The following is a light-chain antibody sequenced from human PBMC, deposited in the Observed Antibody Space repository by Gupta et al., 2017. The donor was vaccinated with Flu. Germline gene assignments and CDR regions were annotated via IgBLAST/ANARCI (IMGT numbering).Light chain of an antibody. CDR3: QTWDSATVT. CDR1: KLGAKY. J-gene: IGLJ2*01. CDR2: ADD. Sequence: SYALTQPPSVSVSPGQPATITCSGDKLGAKYVCWYQHKAGQSPVVVIFADDKRPSGVPERFSGSNSGNTATLTISGSQAMDEADYYCQTWDSATVTFGGGTKLTVL. V-gene: IGLV3-1*01.